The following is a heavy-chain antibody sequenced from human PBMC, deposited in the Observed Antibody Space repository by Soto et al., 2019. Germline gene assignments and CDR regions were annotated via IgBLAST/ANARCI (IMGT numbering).Heavy chain of an antibody. CDR1: GDSISNFDYF. J-gene: IGHJ5*01. D-gene: IGHD7-27*01. CDR2: IYKSATT. CDR3: ARGRYCLTGRCFPNWFES. Sequence: SETLSLTCSVSGDSISNFDYFWAWIRQPPGQALEYIGYIYKSATTYYNPSFESRVAISVDTSKSQFSLNVTSVTAADTAVYFCARGRYCLTGRCFPNWFESWGQGALVTVSS. V-gene: IGHV4-30-4*01.